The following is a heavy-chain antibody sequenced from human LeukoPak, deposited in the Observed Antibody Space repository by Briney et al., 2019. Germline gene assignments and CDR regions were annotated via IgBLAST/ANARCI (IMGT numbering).Heavy chain of an antibody. Sequence: SVKVSCKASGGTFSSYAISWVRQAPGQGLEWMGGIIPIFGTANYAQKFQGRVTITADESTSTAYMELSSLRSEDTAVYYCARGQGFLEWSNYYYYMDVWGKGTTVTVSS. V-gene: IGHV1-69*01. CDR1: GGTFSSYA. CDR2: IIPIFGTA. D-gene: IGHD3-3*01. J-gene: IGHJ6*03. CDR3: ARGQGFLEWSNYYYYMDV.